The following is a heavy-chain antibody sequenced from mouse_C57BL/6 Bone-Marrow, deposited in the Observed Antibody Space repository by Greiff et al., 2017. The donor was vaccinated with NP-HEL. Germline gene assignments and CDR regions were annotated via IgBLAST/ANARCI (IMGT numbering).Heavy chain of an antibody. CDR1: GYTFTSYW. Sequence: VQGVESGAELVKPGASVKMSCKASGYTFTSYWITWVKQRPGQGLEWIGDIYPGSGSTNYNEKFKSKATLTVDTSSSTAYMQLSSLTSEDSAVYYCARRMDYWGQGTSVTVSS. CDR2: IYPGSGST. CDR3: ARRMDY. J-gene: IGHJ4*01. V-gene: IGHV1-55*01.